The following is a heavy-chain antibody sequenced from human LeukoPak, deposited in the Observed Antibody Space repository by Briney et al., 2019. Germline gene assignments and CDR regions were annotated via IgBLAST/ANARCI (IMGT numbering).Heavy chain of an antibody. J-gene: IGHJ4*02. CDR2: INPKSGGT. CDR1: GYTFTDYY. V-gene: IGHV1-2*02. D-gene: IGHD3-22*01. Sequence: ASVKVSCKGSGYTFTDYYIHWVRQAPAQGLEWMGWINPKSGGTNYAQKFQGRVTMTRDTSISTAYMELRSDDTAVYYCATLGISGYFRDYWGQGTLVTVSS. CDR3: ATLGISGYFRDY.